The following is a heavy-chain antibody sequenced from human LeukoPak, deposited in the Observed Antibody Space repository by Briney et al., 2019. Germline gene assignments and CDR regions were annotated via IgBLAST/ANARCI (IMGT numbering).Heavy chain of an antibody. V-gene: IGHV4-39*07. CDR2: MYYSGST. CDR3: ARDHPFTFGGDIAQYYYYGMDV. CDR1: GGSISSTTYYY. J-gene: IGHJ6*02. Sequence: TLETLSLTCTVSGGSISSTTYYYWGWIRQPPGKGLEWIGSMYYSGSTYYNPSLKSRVTISVDTSKNQFSLKLSSVTAADTAVYYCARDHPFTFGGDIAQYYYYGMDVWGQGTTVTVSS. D-gene: IGHD3-16*02.